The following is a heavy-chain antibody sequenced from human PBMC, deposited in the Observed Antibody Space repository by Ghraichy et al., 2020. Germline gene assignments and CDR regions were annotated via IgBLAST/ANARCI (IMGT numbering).Heavy chain of an antibody. V-gene: IGHV3-49*04. CDR1: GFGFSDFA. CDR2: IRSKAYRGST. J-gene: IGHJ6*02. D-gene: IGHD5-24*01. Sequence: GGSLRLSCTASGFGFSDFAVNWVRLPPGRGLEWVSFIRSKAYRGSTDYAASVKGRFTLTRDDSKSIPNLQMNNLKTEDTALYYCIRIDRWLHAYFKVMDVWGQGTTGTVSS. CDR3: IRIDRWLHAYFKVMDV.